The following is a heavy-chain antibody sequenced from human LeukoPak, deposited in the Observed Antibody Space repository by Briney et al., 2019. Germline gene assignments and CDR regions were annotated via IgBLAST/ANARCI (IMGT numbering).Heavy chain of an antibody. D-gene: IGHD5-24*01. Sequence: SETLSLTCTVPGGSISSYYWSWIRQPPGKGLEWIGYIYYSGSTNYNPSLKSRVTISVDTSKNQFSLKLSSVTAADTAVYYCARAGRDGYSYFDYWGQGTLVTVSS. V-gene: IGHV4-59*01. CDR2: IYYSGST. CDR3: ARAGRDGYSYFDY. CDR1: GGSISSYY. J-gene: IGHJ4*02.